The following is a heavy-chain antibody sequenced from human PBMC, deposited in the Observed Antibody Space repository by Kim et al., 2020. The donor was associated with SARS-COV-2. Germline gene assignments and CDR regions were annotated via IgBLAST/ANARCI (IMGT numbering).Heavy chain of an antibody. J-gene: IGHJ2*01. CDR3: ARDGGNGNWYFDL. CDR1: GGSIRGHY. D-gene: IGHD2-15*01. V-gene: IGHV4-59*11. CDR2: VSSTGST. Sequence: SETLSLTCTVSGGSIRGHYWSWIRQPPGQGLEWIGYVSSTGSTNYNPSFKSRFTISIDTSENQFSLKVTSVTAADTAVYFCARDGGNGNWYFDLWGRGTL.